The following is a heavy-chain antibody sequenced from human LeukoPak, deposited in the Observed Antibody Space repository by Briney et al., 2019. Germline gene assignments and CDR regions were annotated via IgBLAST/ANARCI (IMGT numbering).Heavy chain of an antibody. Sequence: SVKVSCKASGYTFTSYGISWVRQAPGQGLEWMGWISSYNGNTNYAQKLQGRVTMTTDTSTSTAYMELRSLRSDDTAVYYCARDPGHGWYVREVATTDYWGQGTLVTVSA. CDR3: ARDPGHGWYVREVATTDY. CDR1: GYTFTSYG. V-gene: IGHV1-18*01. CDR2: ISSYNGNT. D-gene: IGHD6-19*01. J-gene: IGHJ4*02.